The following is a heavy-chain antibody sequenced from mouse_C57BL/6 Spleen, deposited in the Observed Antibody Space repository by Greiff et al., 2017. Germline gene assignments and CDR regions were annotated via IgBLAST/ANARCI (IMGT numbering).Heavy chain of an antibody. D-gene: IGHD1-1*01. CDR2: IYPRDGST. Sequence: LEESGPELVKPGASVKLSCKASGYTFTSYDINWVKQRPGQGLEWIGWIYPRDGSTKYNEKFKGKATLTVDTSSSTAYMELHSLTSEDSAVYFCAKGDYYGTPYYFDYWGQGTTLTVSS. CDR3: AKGDYYGTPYYFDY. V-gene: IGHV1-85*01. J-gene: IGHJ2*01. CDR1: GYTFTSYD.